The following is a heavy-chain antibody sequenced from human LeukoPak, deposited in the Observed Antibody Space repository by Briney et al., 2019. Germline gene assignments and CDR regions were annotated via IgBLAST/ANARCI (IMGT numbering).Heavy chain of an antibody. CDR2: INPNSGDT. V-gene: IGHV1-2*06. CDR1: GYTFTVYY. J-gene: IGHJ4*02. Sequence: ASVKVSCKASGYTFTVYYMYWVRQAPGQGLEWMGRINPNSGDTDYAQNFQGRVTITTDESTSTAYMELSSLRSEDTAVYYCARVGSYCSGGSCRQYYFDYWGQGTLVTVSS. CDR3: ARVGSYCSGGSCRQYYFDY. D-gene: IGHD2-15*01.